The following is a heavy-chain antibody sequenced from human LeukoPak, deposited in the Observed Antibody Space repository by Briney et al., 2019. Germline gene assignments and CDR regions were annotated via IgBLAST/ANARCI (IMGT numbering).Heavy chain of an antibody. CDR2: ISAYNGNT. CDR1: GYTFTSYG. Sequence: GASVKVSCKASGYTFTSYGISWVRQAPGQGLEWMGWISAYNGNTNYAQKLQGRVTMTTDTSTSTAYMELRSLRSDDTAVYYCASGSGYSSSWYIWSFDYWGQGTLVTVSS. D-gene: IGHD6-13*01. CDR3: ASGSGYSSSWYIWSFDY. J-gene: IGHJ4*02. V-gene: IGHV1-18*01.